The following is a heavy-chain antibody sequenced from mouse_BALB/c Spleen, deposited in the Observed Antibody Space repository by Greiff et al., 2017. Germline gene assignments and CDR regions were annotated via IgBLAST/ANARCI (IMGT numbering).Heavy chain of an antibody. D-gene: IGHD2-12*01. CDR2: IYPGSGST. Sequence: LQQPGSELVRPGASVKLSCKASGYTFTSYWMHWVKQRPGQGLEWIGNIYPGSGSTNYDEKFKSKATLTVDTSSSTAYMQLSSLTSEDSAVYYCTRDDVFAYWGQGTLVTVSA. V-gene: IGHV1S22*01. CDR3: TRDDVFAY. J-gene: IGHJ3*01. CDR1: GYTFTSYW.